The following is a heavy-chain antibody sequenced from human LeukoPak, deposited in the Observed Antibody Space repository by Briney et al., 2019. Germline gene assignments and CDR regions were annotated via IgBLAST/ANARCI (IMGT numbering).Heavy chain of an antibody. CDR1: GDSVSSDSVT. CDR2: RYYRSKWYN. D-gene: IGHD1-26*01. J-gene: IGHJ3*02. CDR3: TRNRLWANDI. Sequence: SQTLSLSCAISGDSVSSDSVTWNRIRQSPSRGLEWLGRRYYRSKWYNNYAKSVESRISINPDTSKNQFSLQLNSVTPEDTAVYYCTRNRLWANDIWGQGTLVTVSS. V-gene: IGHV6-1*01.